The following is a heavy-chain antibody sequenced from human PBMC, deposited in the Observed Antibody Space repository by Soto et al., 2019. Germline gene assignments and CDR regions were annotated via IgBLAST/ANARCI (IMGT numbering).Heavy chain of an antibody. V-gene: IGHV3-72*01. D-gene: IGHD5-12*01. Sequence: GGSLRLSCAPSGFTFSDHYMDWVRQAPGKGLEWVGRTKNKASSYTIEYAASVRGRFTISRDESKNSLYLQMDSLKTEDTAVYYCVAYISGYIHWGQGTLVTVSS. CDR2: TKNKASSYTI. J-gene: IGHJ4*02. CDR1: GFTFSDHY. CDR3: VAYISGYIH.